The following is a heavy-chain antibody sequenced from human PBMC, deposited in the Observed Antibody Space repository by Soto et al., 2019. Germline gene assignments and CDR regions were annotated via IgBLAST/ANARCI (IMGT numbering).Heavy chain of an antibody. V-gene: IGHV4-39*01. J-gene: IGHJ4*01. CDR3: ARHLNYYDSSGYYSY. CDR1: GGSISSSGYY. D-gene: IGHD3-22*01. Sequence: SETLSLTCTVSGGSISSSGYYWGWIRQPPGKGLEWIGSIYYSGSTYHNPSLKSRVTISVDTSKNQLSLKLSSVTAADTAVYHCARHLNYYDSSGYYSYWGQGTLVTVSS. CDR2: IYYSGST.